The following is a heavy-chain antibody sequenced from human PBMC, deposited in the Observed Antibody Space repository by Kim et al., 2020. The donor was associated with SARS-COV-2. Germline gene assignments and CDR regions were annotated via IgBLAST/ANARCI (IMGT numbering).Heavy chain of an antibody. J-gene: IGHJ4*03. CDR3: ATMLYGDYEEVGYFHY. CDR1: GFTVSSNY. V-gene: IGHV3-66*01. D-gene: IGHD4-17*01. CDR2: IYSGGST. Sequence: GGFLRLSCAASGFTVSSNYMSWVRQAPGKGLEWVSVIYSGGSTYYADSVKGRFTISRDDSKTTLYLQMNSLRAEDTAVYYCATMLYGDYEEVGYFHYWG.